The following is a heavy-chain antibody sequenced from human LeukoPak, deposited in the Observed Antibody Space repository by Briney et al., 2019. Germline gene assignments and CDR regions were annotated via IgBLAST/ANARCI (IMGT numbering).Heavy chain of an antibody. D-gene: IGHD6-19*01. CDR3: ASMVAGYDAFDI. CDR2: IIPIFGTA. CDR1: GYIFTSYD. J-gene: IGHJ3*02. Sequence: EASVEVSCKASGYIFTSYDISWVRQAPGQGLEWMGGIIPIFGTANYAQKFQGRVTITADESTSTAYMELSSLRSEDTAVYYCASMVAGYDAFDIWGQGTMVTVSS. V-gene: IGHV1-69*13.